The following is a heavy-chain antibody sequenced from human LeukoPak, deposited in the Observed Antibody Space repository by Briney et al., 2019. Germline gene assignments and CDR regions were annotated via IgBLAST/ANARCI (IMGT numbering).Heavy chain of an antibody. CDR1: GFTFSSYG. J-gene: IGHJ4*02. CDR2: ISSDGSNK. Sequence: GGSLRLSRAASGFTFSSYGIHWVRQAPGKGLEWVAVISSDGSNKYYADSVKGRFTISRDNSKNTLFLQMNSLRAEDTAVYYCAKDRQGFNDYWGQGTLVTVSS. V-gene: IGHV3-30*18. CDR3: AKDRQGFNDY.